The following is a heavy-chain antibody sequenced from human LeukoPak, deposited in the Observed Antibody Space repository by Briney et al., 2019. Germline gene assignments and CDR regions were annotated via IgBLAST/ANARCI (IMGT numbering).Heavy chain of an antibody. CDR3: ARAGYTVYYYYYMDV. D-gene: IGHD6-13*01. CDR1: GGSISSYY. CDR2: IYYSGST. Sequence: SETLSLTCTVSGGSISSYYWSWIRQPPGKGLEWIGYIYYSGSTNYNPSLKSRVTISVDTSKNQFSLKLSSVTAADTAVYYCARAGYTVYYYYYMDVWGKGTMVTVSS. J-gene: IGHJ6*03. V-gene: IGHV4-59*01.